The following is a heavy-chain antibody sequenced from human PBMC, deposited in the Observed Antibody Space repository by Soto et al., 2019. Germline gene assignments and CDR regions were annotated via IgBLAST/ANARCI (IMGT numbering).Heavy chain of an antibody. CDR3: AKGEGDSSGYSYYFDY. V-gene: IGHV3-23*01. CDR1: GFTFSSYA. Sequence: EVQLLESGGGLVQPGGSLRLSCAASGFTFSSYAMSWVRQPPGKGLEWVSAISGSGGSTYYADSVKGRFTISRDNSKNTLYLQMNSLRAEDTAVYYCAKGEGDSSGYSYYFDYWGQGTLVTVSS. CDR2: ISGSGGST. D-gene: IGHD3-22*01. J-gene: IGHJ4*02.